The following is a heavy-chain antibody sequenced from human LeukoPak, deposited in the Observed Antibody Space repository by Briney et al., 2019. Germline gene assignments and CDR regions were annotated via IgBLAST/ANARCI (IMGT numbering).Heavy chain of an antibody. CDR2: ISSSGST. CDR3: ARGFRGPNFDH. V-gene: IGHV4-61*02. D-gene: IGHD3-10*01. Sequence: SETLSLTCTVSGDSISSGDYYWSSIRQPAGKGLEWIGRISSSGSTNYNPSLKSRVTISVDTSKNQFSLKLSSVTAADTAVYFCARGFRGPNFDHWGQGTLVTVSS. CDR1: GDSISSGDYY. J-gene: IGHJ4*02.